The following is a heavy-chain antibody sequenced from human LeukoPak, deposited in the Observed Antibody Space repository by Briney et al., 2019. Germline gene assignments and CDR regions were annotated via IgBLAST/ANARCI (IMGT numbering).Heavy chain of an antibody. D-gene: IGHD3-10*01. CDR2: ISNHNGNT. CDR3: TRGVALATVYYFDF. Sequence: ASVKVSCKTSGFTFSAYGIAWVRQAPGHGPEWMGLISNHNGNTKYSHKFQDRITVTTETSTGTASTELWSLKPDGTGIYYCTRGVALATVYYFDFWGRGTQVTVAS. V-gene: IGHV1-18*04. CDR1: GFTFSAYG. J-gene: IGHJ4*02.